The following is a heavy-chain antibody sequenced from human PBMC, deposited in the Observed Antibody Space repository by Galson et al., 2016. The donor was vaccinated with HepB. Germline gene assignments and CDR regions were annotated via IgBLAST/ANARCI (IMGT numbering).Heavy chain of an antibody. J-gene: IGHJ3*02. Sequence: QSGAEVKKPGESLKISCKGSGYSFNDYWIGWVRQMPGKGLDWMGIIYPGDSDTRYSPSFQGQVTISADKSITTAYLQWSSLKASDTAIYYCARQNCANNICYTQDAFDIWGQGTMVTVSS. D-gene: IGHD2-8*01. CDR2: IYPGDSDT. CDR3: ARQNCANNICYTQDAFDI. CDR1: GYSFNDYW. V-gene: IGHV5-51*01.